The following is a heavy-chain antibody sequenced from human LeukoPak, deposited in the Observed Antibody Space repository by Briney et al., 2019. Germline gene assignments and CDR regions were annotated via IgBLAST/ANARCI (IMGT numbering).Heavy chain of an antibody. CDR3: AKGTTGDITLVEY. D-gene: IGHD1-1*01. V-gene: IGHV3-23*01. CDR2: TSGSGGST. CDR1: GFTLSSYA. J-gene: IGHJ4*02. Sequence: GGSLRLSCAGSGFTLSSYAMSWVRQAPGKGLEWVSGTSGSGGSTYYGDSVKGRFTISRDNSKNTLYLQMNSLRAEDTAVYYCAKGTTGDITLVEYWGQGTLVTVSS.